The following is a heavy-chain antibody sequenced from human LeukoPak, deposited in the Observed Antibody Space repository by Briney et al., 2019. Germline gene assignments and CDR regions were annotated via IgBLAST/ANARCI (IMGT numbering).Heavy chain of an antibody. CDR3: ARGAYCSGGRCPGAFDI. CDR2: IWYDGSNK. CDR1: GFTFSSYA. J-gene: IGHJ3*02. D-gene: IGHD2-15*01. V-gene: IGHV3-33*01. Sequence: PGGSLRLSCAASGFTFSSYAMYWVRQAPGKGLEWVTIIWYDGSNKNYADSVKGRFTISRDNSKNTLYLQMSSLRAEDTAVYYCARGAYCSGGRCPGAFDIWGQGTMVTVSS.